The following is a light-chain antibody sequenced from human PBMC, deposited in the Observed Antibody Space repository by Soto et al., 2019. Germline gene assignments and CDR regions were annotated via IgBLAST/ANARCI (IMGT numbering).Light chain of an antibody. CDR2: KAS. V-gene: IGKV1-5*03. Sequence: DIKMTQSPSTLSASVGDRVTITCRASQSISSWLAWYQQKPGKAPKLLIYKASNLESGVPSRFSGSGSGTEFTLTISSLQPDDFATYYCQQYNGTFGQGTKVDIK. CDR1: QSISSW. J-gene: IGKJ1*01. CDR3: QQYNGT.